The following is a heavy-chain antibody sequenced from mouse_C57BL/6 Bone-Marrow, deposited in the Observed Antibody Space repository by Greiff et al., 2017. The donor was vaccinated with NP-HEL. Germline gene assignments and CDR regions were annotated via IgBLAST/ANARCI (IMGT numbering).Heavy chain of an antibody. D-gene: IGHD4-1*02. J-gene: IGHJ1*03. CDR2: TFYSGIT. V-gene: IGHV3-3*01. CDR3: AREPPTGGYFDV. Sequence: EVKLQESGPSLVRPSQTLSLTCTVTGFSINSYCYWIWIRQFPGNKLEYIGYTFYSGITYYNPSLESRTYITRDTSKNQFSLKLSSVTTEDTATCYCAREPPTGGYFDVWGTGTTVTVSS. CDR1: GFSINSYCY.